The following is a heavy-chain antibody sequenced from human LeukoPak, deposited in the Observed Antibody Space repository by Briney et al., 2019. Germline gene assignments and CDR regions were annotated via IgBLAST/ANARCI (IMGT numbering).Heavy chain of an antibody. Sequence: SETLSLTCTVSGASISYSSYSWGWIRQPPGKGLEWIGTINYSGSIYYNPSLKSRVTISLDTSKNQFSLKLSSVTAADTAVYYCARGWQWFDPWGQETLVTVSS. V-gene: IGHV4-39*07. D-gene: IGHD2-15*01. CDR1: GASISYSSYS. J-gene: IGHJ5*02. CDR2: INYSGSI. CDR3: ARGWQWFDP.